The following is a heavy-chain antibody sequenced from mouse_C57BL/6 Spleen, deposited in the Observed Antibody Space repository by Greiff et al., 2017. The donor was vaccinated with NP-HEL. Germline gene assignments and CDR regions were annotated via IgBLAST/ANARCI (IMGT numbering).Heavy chain of an antibody. V-gene: IGHV1-69*01. J-gene: IGHJ2*01. CDR3: ARKDSSGYVDY. Sequence: QVQLQQTGAELVMPGASVKLSCKASGYTFTSYWMHWVKQRPGQGLEWIGEIDPSDSYTNYNQKFKGKSTLTVDKSSSTAYMQLSSLTSEDSAVYYCARKDSSGYVDYWGQGTTLTVSS. D-gene: IGHD3-2*02. CDR1: GYTFTSYW. CDR2: IDPSDSYT.